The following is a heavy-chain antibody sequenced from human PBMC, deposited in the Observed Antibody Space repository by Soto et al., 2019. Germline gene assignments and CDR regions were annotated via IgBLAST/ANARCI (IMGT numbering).Heavy chain of an antibody. V-gene: IGHV1-69*13. CDR3: VRDSGAKLSSS. CDR1: GGTFSSYR. J-gene: IGHJ4*02. Sequence: SVKVSRKASGGTFSSYRINWVRQAPGQGLAWVGGIVPIYRTADYAQKFHGRVTITSDESERTSYMELRSLKSQDTAVYYCVRDSGAKLSSSWGQGTLVTVSS. D-gene: IGHD6-13*01. CDR2: IVPIYRTA.